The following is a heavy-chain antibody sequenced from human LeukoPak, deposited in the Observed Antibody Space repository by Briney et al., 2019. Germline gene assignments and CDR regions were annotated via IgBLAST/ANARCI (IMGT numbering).Heavy chain of an antibody. CDR1: GGSISSSSYY. D-gene: IGHD1-14*01. Sequence: SQSLSLTCTVSGGSISSSSYYWGWIRHPPGKGLEWIGEMDCSGSTYYNPSLKSRVTISVDTSKNQFSLKLSSVTAADTAVYYCARRGHIRRGGPFDPWGQGTLATVS. CDR2: MDCSGST. J-gene: IGHJ5*02. V-gene: IGHV4-39*01. CDR3: ARRGHIRRGGPFDP.